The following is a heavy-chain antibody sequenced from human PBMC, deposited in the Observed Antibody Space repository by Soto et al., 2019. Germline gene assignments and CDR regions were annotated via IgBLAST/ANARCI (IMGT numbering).Heavy chain of an antibody. Sequence: EXLKISCKGSGYXFTSYWIGWVRQMPGKGLEWMGSIYPGDSDTRYSPSFQGQVTISADKSISTAYLQWSSLKASDTAMYYCARRGPRSGIAVSRIWGQGTMVTVSS. D-gene: IGHD6-19*01. J-gene: IGHJ3*02. CDR3: ARRGPRSGIAVSRI. V-gene: IGHV5-51*01. CDR2: IYPGDSDT. CDR1: GYXFTSYW.